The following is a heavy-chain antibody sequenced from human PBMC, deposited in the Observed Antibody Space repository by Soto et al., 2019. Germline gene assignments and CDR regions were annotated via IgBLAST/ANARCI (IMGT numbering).Heavy chain of an antibody. CDR2: ISYDGSNK. D-gene: IGHD3-16*02. V-gene: IGHV3-30*18. CDR1: GFTFSSYG. CDR3: AKNFTTAPPPFI. Sequence: PGGSLRLSCAASGFTFSSYGMHWVRQAPGKGLEWVAVISYDGSNKYYADSVKGRFTISRDNSKNTLYLQMNSLRAEDTAVYYWAKNFTTAPPPFIGGQGTWVPVPP. J-gene: IGHJ4*02.